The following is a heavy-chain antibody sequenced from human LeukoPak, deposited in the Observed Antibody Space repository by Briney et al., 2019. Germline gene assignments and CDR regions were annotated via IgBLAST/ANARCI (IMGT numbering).Heavy chain of an antibody. CDR3: ARYDGYFDY. CDR2: ISNNGGST. J-gene: IGHJ4*02. V-gene: IGHV3-64*04. CDR1: GFTFSRYA. D-gene: IGHD2-8*01. Sequence: GGSLRLSCSASGFTFSRYAMHWVRQAPGKGLEYVSAISNNGGSTYYADSVKGRFTISRDNSKNTLYLQMNSLRAEDTAVYYCARYDGYFDYWGQGTLVTVSS.